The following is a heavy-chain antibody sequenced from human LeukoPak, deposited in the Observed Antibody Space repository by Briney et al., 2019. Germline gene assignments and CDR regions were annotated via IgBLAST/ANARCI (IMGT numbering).Heavy chain of an antibody. D-gene: IGHD6-19*01. CDR2: ISSSGSTI. V-gene: IGHV3-11*04. CDR3: ARDSSGWYDVRYFQH. J-gene: IGHJ1*01. Sequence: PGGSLRLSCAASGFTFSDYYMSWIRQAPGKGLEWVSYISSSGSTIYYADSVKGRFTISRDNAKNSLYLQMNSLRAEDTAVYYCARDSSGWYDVRYFQHWGQGTLVTVSS. CDR1: GFTFSDYY.